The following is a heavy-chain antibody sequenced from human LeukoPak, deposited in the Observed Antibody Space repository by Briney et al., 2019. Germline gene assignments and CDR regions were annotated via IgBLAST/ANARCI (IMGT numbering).Heavy chain of an antibody. J-gene: IGHJ4*02. CDR2: IYHSGST. D-gene: IGHD6-13*01. Sequence: SGNLSLTCAVSGGSISSSNWWSWVRQPPGKGLEWIGEIYHSGSTNYNPSLKSRVTISVDKSKNQFSLKLSSVTAADTAVYYCARVSSGSSWYYFDYWGQGTLVTVSS. V-gene: IGHV4-4*02. CDR1: GGSISSSNW. CDR3: ARVSSGSSWYYFDY.